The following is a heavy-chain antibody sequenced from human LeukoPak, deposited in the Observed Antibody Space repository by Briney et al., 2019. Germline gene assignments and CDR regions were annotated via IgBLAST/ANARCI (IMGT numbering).Heavy chain of an antibody. D-gene: IGHD6-13*01. V-gene: IGHV4-39*07. Sequence: SETLSLTCTVSGGSISSSSYYWGWIRQPPGKGLEWIGSIYYSGSTFYNPSLKSRVTISVDTSKNQFSLKLNSVTAADTAVYYCAREVSGYSSSWCYFDFWGQGTLVTVSS. CDR2: IYYSGST. CDR1: GGSISSSSYY. CDR3: AREVSGYSSSWCYFDF. J-gene: IGHJ4*02.